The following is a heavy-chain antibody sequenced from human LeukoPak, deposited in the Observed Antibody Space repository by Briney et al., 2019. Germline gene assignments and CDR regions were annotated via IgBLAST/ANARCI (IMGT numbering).Heavy chain of an antibody. V-gene: IGHV3-23*01. CDR2: ISGSGGST. Sequence: GGSLRLSCAASGFTFSSYGMHWVRQAPGKGLEWVSAISGSGGSTYYADSVKGRFTISRDNPKNTLYLQMNSLRAEDTAVYYCAKDQRNYYDSKSFDYWGQGTLVTVSS. CDR3: AKDQRNYYDSKSFDY. CDR1: GFTFSSYG. D-gene: IGHD3-22*01. J-gene: IGHJ4*02.